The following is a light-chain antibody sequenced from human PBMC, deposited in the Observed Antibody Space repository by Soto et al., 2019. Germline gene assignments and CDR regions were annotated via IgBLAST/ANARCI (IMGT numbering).Light chain of an antibody. CDR3: QHTSSLLWT. J-gene: IGKJ1*01. CDR1: HSISSY. V-gene: IGKV1-39*01. Sequence: DIEMTQSPSSLPASVRDRVTFTCRASHSISSYLNWYQQKPGKAPKVLIYAASSLQSGVPSRFSGRGCGPDSTLIISILQPADFVTYYSQHTSSLLWTFAQGTQVDIK. CDR2: AAS.